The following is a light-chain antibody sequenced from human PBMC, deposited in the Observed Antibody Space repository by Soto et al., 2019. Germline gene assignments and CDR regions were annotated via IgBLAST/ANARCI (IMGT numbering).Light chain of an antibody. CDR2: AAS. CDR3: HQTYSNPQP. J-gene: IGKJ1*01. CDR1: HDISTY. Sequence: DIQLTQSPSLLSASVGYRVTLTCRASHDISTYLAWYQQKPGQAPKLLIYAASTLQSGVPSRFSGRGSGTDFTLTTSSLQPEDFATYHCHQTYSNPQPFGQGPKVDI. V-gene: IGKV1-9*01.